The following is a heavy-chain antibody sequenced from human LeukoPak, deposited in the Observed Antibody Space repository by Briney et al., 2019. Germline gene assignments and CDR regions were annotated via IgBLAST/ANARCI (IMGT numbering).Heavy chain of an antibody. J-gene: IGHJ4*02. CDR2: IYSSGST. Sequence: PSETLSLTCTVSGGSISSYYWNWIRQPAGKGLEWIGRIYSSGSTNYNPTLKSRVTISVDTSKNQFSLKLSSVTAADTAVYYCARGVQRYYYGSGSYYTAFLDYWGQGTLVTVSS. D-gene: IGHD3-10*01. V-gene: IGHV4-4*07. CDR3: ARGVQRYYYGSGSYYTAFLDY. CDR1: GGSISSYY.